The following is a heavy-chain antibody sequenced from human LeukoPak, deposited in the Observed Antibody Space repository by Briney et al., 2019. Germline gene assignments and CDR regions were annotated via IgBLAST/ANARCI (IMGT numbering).Heavy chain of an antibody. J-gene: IGHJ4*02. V-gene: IGHV4-61*01. CDR2: IYYSGST. CDR1: GGSISSSSYY. D-gene: IGHD7-27*01. CDR3: ARTRTGIVFDY. Sequence: SETLSLTCTVSGGSISSSSYYWSWIRQPPGKGLEWIGYIYYSGSTNYNPSLKSRVTVSVDTSKNQFSLKLSSVTAADTAVYYCARTRTGIVFDYWGQGTLVTVSS.